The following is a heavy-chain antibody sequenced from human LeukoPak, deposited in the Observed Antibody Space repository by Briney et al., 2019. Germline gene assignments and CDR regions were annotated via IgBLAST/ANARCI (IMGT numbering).Heavy chain of an antibody. J-gene: IGHJ3*02. CDR2: INPNSGDT. Sequence: ASVKVSCTASGYTFTGYYMHWVRQAPGQGLEWMGWINPNSGDTNYAQKFQGRVTMTRDTSISTAYMELSRLRSDDTAVYYCARELSAAGRWGAFDIWGQGTTVTVSS. D-gene: IGHD6-13*01. CDR3: ARELSAAGRWGAFDI. CDR1: GYTFTGYY. V-gene: IGHV1-2*02.